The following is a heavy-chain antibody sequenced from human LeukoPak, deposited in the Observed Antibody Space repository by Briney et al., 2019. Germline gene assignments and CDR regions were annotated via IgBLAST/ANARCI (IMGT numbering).Heavy chain of an antibody. V-gene: IGHV1-69*13. CDR1: GGTFSSYA. J-gene: IGHJ5*02. CDR3: ARGRGGSYLGNWFDP. D-gene: IGHD1-26*01. CDR2: IIPIFGTA. Sequence: ASVKVSCKASGGTFSSYAISWVRQAPGQGLEWMGGIIPIFGTANYAQKFQGRVTITADESMSTAYMELSSLRSEDTAVYYCARGRGGSYLGNWFDPWGQGTLVTVSS.